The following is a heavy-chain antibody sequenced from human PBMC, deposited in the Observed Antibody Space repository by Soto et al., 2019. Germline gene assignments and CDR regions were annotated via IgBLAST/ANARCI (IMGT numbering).Heavy chain of an antibody. Sequence: SETLSLTCTVSGGSVSSGSDYWSWIRQPPGKGLEWIGYIYYRGSTNYNPSLKSRVTISLDASKNQFSLKLSSVTAADTAVYYCARGLQLWTLDYWGQGTLVTVSS. J-gene: IGHJ4*02. CDR1: GGSVSSGSDY. CDR2: IYYRGST. D-gene: IGHD5-18*01. CDR3: ARGLQLWTLDY. V-gene: IGHV4-61*01.